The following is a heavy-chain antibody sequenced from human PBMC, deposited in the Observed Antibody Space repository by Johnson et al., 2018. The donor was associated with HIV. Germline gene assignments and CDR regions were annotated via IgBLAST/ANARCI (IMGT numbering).Heavy chain of an antibody. CDR3: TKMGALGAFDI. D-gene: IGHD3-16*01. CDR2: ISYDGSNK. Sequence: QVQLVESGGGVVRPGRSLRLSCAASGFTFSNYPMHWVRQAPGKGLEWVAVISYDGSNKYYADSVKGRFTISRDNSKNTLSLQINSLRAEDTAVYYCTKMGALGAFDIWGQGTMVTVSS. J-gene: IGHJ3*02. V-gene: IGHV3-30-3*02. CDR1: GFTFSNYP.